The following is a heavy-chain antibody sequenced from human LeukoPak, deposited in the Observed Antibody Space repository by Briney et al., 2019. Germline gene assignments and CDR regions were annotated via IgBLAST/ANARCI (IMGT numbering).Heavy chain of an antibody. CDR3: ARDPGDYLLDP. CDR2: INSDGSST. D-gene: IGHD4-17*01. Sequence: PGGSLRLSCAAPGFTFSSYWMHWVRQAPGKGLVWVSRINSDGSSTSYADSVKGRFTISRDNAKNTLYLQMNSLRAEDTAVYYCARDPGDYLLDPWGQGTLVTVSS. CDR1: GFTFSSYW. V-gene: IGHV3-74*01. J-gene: IGHJ5*02.